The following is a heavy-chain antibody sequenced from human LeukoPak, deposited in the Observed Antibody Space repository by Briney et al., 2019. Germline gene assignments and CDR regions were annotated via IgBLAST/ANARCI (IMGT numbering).Heavy chain of an antibody. CDR2: ISYDGSNK. CDR3: AKDRVVKKWSYYFDY. J-gene: IGHJ4*02. D-gene: IGHD3-3*01. V-gene: IGHV3-30*18. CDR1: GFTFSTHD. Sequence: PGGSLRLSRAASGFTFSTHDVNWVRQAPGKGLEWVAVISYDGSNKYYADSMKGRFTISRDNSKNTLYLQMNSLRAEDTAVYYCAKDRVVKKWSYYFDYWGQGTLVTVSS.